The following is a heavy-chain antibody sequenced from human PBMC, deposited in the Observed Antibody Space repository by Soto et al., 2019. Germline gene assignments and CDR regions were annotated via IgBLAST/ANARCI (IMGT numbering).Heavy chain of an antibody. V-gene: IGHV3-33*01. Sequence: GGSLRLSCAASGFTFSSYGMHWVRQAPGKGLEWVAVIWYDGSNKYYADSVKGRFTISRDNSKNTLYLQMNSLRAEDTAVYYCARDHKFYTIFGVVKENGMDVWGQGTTVTVSS. D-gene: IGHD3-3*01. CDR2: IWYDGSNK. CDR1: GFTFSSYG. J-gene: IGHJ6*02. CDR3: ARDHKFYTIFGVVKENGMDV.